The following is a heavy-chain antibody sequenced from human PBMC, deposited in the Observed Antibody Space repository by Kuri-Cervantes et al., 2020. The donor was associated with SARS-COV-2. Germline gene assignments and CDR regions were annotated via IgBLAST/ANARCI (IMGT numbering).Heavy chain of an antibody. Sequence: SETLSLTCTVSGGSISSHYWSWIRQPPGKGLEWIGYVYYRGSTNYNPSLKSRVTISVDTSKNQFSLKLSSVTAADTAVYYCARGGWTTQSSSAVGSYYYYYMDVWGKGTTVTVSS. CDR3: ARGGWTTQSSSAVGSYYYYYMDV. J-gene: IGHJ6*03. CDR1: GGSISSHY. D-gene: IGHD6-6*01. CDR2: VYYRGST. V-gene: IGHV4-59*11.